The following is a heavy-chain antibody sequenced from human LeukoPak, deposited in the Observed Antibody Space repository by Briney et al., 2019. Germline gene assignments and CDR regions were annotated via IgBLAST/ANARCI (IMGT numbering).Heavy chain of an antibody. J-gene: IGHJ4*02. D-gene: IGHD4-11*01. CDR1: GGSISSYY. Sequence: PSETLSLTCTVSGGSISSYYWSWIRQPPGKGLEWIGYIYYSGSTNYNPSLKSRVTISVDTSKNQFSLKLRSVTAADTAVYYCARGADDYSNYGVDYWGQGTLVTVSS. V-gene: IGHV4-59*01. CDR3: ARGADDYSNYGVDY. CDR2: IYYSGST.